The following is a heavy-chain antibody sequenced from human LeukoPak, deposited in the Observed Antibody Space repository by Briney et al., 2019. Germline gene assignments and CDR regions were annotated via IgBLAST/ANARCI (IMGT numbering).Heavy chain of an antibody. CDR2: INHSGST. V-gene: IGHV4-34*01. Sequence: SETLSLTCAVYGGSFSGYYWSWIRQPPGKGLEWIGEINHSGSTNYNPSLKSRVTISVDTSKNQFSLRLSSVTAADTAVYYCARGCAWHGGCLNCWGQGALVTVSS. J-gene: IGHJ4*02. CDR1: GGSFSGYY. D-gene: IGHD3-10*01. CDR3: ARGCAWHGGCLNC.